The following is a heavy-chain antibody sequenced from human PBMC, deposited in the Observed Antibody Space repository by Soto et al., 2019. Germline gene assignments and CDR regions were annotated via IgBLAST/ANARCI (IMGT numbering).Heavy chain of an antibody. CDR1: GFTFSDHY. CDR3: AKDIASMAARRVAGYSTSWYHEY. CDR2: IRNRANSHTT. D-gene: IGHD6-13*01. V-gene: IGHV3-72*01. Sequence: EVQLVESGGGLVQPGGSLRLSCAASGFTFSDHYMDWVRQSPGKGLEWVGRIRNRANSHTTVYAASVKGRFTISRDNSKNTLYLQLNSLRAEDTAVYYCAKDIASMAARRVAGYSTSWYHEYWGQGTLVTVSS. J-gene: IGHJ4*02.